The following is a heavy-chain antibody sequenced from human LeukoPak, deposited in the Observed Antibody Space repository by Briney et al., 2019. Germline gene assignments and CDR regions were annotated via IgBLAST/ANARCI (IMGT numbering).Heavy chain of an antibody. CDR1: GGSISSYY. J-gene: IGHJ4*02. V-gene: IGHV4-59*08. D-gene: IGHD3-22*01. CDR3: ARVGDSSGYPFDY. CDR2: IYYSGST. Sequence: SETLSLTCTVSGGSISSYYWSWIRQPPGKGLEWIGYIYYSGSTNYNPSLKSRVTISVDTSKNQFSLKLSSVTAADTAVYYCARVGDSSGYPFDYWGQGTLVTVSS.